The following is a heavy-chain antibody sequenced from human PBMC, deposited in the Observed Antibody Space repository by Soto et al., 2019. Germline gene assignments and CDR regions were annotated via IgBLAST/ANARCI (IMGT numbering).Heavy chain of an antibody. V-gene: IGHV4-34*01. CDR2: INHSGST. CDR1: GGSFSGYY. D-gene: IGHD4-4*01. CDR3: ASMTTVTTGRGYYYGMDV. Sequence: QVQLQQWGAGLLKPSETLSLTCAVYGGSFSGYYWSWIRQPPGKGLEWIGEINHSGSTNYNPSLKSRVTISVDTSKNQFSLKLSSVTAADTAVYYCASMTTVTTGRGYYYGMDVWGQGTTVTVSS. J-gene: IGHJ6*02.